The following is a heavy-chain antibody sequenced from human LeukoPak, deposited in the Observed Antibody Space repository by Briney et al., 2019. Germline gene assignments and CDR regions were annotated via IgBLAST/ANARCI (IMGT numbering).Heavy chain of an antibody. V-gene: IGHV1-2*02. CDR3: ARDRLGYCSGGSCPDFDY. CDR2: INPNSGGT. CDR1: GYTFTTYG. J-gene: IGHJ4*02. D-gene: IGHD2-15*01. Sequence: ASVKVSCKASGYTFTTYGISWLRQAPGQGLEWMGWINPNSGGTNYAQKFQGRVTMTRDTSISTAYMELSRLRSDDTAVYYCARDRLGYCSGGSCPDFDYWGQGTLVTVSS.